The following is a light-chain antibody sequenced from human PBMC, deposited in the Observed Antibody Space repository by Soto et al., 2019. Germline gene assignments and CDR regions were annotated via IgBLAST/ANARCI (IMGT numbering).Light chain of an antibody. CDR2: AAS. J-gene: IGKJ1*01. CDR3: QQSYSRPRT. CDR1: QSISSY. Sequence: DIQMTQSPSSLSASVGDRVTITCRASQSISSYLNWYQQKPGKAPKLLIYAASSLQSGVPSRFSGSGSGTDFTLTISSLQPEDFATYFCQQSYSRPRTFGQGTKVE. V-gene: IGKV1-39*01.